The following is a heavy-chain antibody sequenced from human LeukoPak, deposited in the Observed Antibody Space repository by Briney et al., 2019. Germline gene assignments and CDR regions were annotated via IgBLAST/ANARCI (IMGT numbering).Heavy chain of an antibody. Sequence: PGGSLRLSCAASGFTFSSYNMNWVRQAPGKGREWVAYISISSTNIFYAHSVKGRLTISRDKGKISLTLQLDSLRAEDAAVYSCAGSPYYFDSGCTRHWYFDLWGRGTLVTVSS. V-gene: IGHV3-48*01. CDR1: GFTFSSYN. CDR2: ISISSTNI. D-gene: IGHD3-22*01. J-gene: IGHJ2*01. CDR3: AGSPYYFDSGCTRHWYFDL.